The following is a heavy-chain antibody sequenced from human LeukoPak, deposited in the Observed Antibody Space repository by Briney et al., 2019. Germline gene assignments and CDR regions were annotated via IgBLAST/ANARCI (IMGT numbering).Heavy chain of an antibody. Sequence: SQTLSLTCTVSGGSISSGSYYWSWIRQPAGKGLEWIGEIYHSGSTNYNPSLKSRVTMSVDKSKNQFSLKLSSVTAADTAVYYCARGCAPARYYDSSGYYSFLMGLADYYYYYMDVWGKGTTVTVSS. J-gene: IGHJ6*03. CDR1: GGSISSGSYY. CDR2: IYHSGST. V-gene: IGHV4-61*09. D-gene: IGHD3-22*01. CDR3: ARGCAPARYYDSSGYYSFLMGLADYYYYYMDV.